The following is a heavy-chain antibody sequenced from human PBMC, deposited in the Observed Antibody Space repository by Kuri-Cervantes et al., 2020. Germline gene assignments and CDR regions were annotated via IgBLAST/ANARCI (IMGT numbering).Heavy chain of an antibody. V-gene: IGHV1-18*01. CDR2: INPHNGDT. D-gene: IGHD1-14*01. CDR1: GYTFTSYD. CDR3: ARDGNLVADI. J-gene: IGHJ3*02. Sequence: ASVKVSCKASGYTFTSYDINWVRQAPGQGLEWMALINPHNGDTKFAQKVQGRVTLSADTSTNTAYMELRSLRPDDTAVYYCARDGNLVADIWGPGTMVTVSS.